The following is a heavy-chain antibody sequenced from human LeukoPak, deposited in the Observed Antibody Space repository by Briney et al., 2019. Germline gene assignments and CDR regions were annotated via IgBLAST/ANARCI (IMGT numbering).Heavy chain of an antibody. CDR3: ARHVTYYGMAV. Sequence: SETLSLTCTVSGGSISSDYWSWIRQPPGKGLEWIGYIFYSGTTSYNPSLQSRVTISVDTSKNQFSLKLSSVTAADTAVYYCARHVTYYGMAVWGQRTTVTVSS. D-gene: IGHD5-18*01. CDR2: IFYSGTT. J-gene: IGHJ6*02. V-gene: IGHV4-59*08. CDR1: GGSISSDY.